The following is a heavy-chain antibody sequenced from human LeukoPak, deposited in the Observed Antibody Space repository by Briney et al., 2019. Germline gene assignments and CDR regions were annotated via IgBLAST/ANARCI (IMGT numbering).Heavy chain of an antibody. CDR3: ARRKRPLKIFDY. Sequence: GSLRLSCATSGFSFSNYAMNWVRQAPGKGLEWIGEINHSGSTNYNPSLKSRVTISVDTSKNQFSLKLSSVTAADTAVYYCARRKRPLKIFDYWGQGTLVTVSS. D-gene: IGHD5-24*01. J-gene: IGHJ4*02. CDR2: INHSGST. V-gene: IGHV4-34*01. CDR1: GFSFSNYA.